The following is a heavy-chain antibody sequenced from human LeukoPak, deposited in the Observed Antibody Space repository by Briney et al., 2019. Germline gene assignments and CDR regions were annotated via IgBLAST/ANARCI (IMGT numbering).Heavy chain of an antibody. CDR2: IKQDESEK. Sequence: GGSLRLSCVASGFTFSSYWMSWVRQAPGKGLEWVASIKQDESEKWYVDSVKGRFTISRDNAEKSLYLQINSLRAEDTAVYYCARGNDYGDYVGIYFDSWGQGTLVTVSS. V-gene: IGHV3-7*03. CDR3: ARGNDYGDYVGIYFDS. D-gene: IGHD4-17*01. J-gene: IGHJ4*02. CDR1: GFTFSSYW.